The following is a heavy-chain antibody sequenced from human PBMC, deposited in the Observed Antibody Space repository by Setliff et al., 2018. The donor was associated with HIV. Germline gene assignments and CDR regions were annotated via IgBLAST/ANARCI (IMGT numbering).Heavy chain of an antibody. D-gene: IGHD3-22*01. J-gene: IGHJ3*02. Sequence: EASVKVSCKASGYTFTSYYMHWVRQAPGQGLEWMGIINPSGGSTSYAQKFQGRVTMTRDTSTSTVYMELSSLRSEDTAVYYCARDYYDSSGYRGLGAFDIWGQGTMVTVSS. V-gene: IGHV1-46*01. CDR3: ARDYYDSSGYRGLGAFDI. CDR1: GYTFTSYY. CDR2: INPSGGST.